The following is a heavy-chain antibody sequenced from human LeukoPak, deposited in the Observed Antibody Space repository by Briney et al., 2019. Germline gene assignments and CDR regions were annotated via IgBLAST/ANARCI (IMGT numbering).Heavy chain of an antibody. CDR3: AKPPKDDNASWYYYFDS. CDR2: ISYDGRDI. J-gene: IGHJ4*02. D-gene: IGHD6-13*01. Sequence: GGSLRLSCAASGFSLTTFDIHWVRQAPGKGLEWVALISYDGRDIYYLDSVEGRFTISRDNSKNTVYLQMNSLRTGDTAVYYCAKPPKDDNASWYYYFDSWGQGTLVTVSS. V-gene: IGHV3-30*18. CDR1: GFSLTTFD.